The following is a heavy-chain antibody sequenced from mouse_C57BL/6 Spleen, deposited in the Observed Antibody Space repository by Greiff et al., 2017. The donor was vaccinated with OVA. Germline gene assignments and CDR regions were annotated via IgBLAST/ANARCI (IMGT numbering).Heavy chain of an antibody. D-gene: IGHD2-4*01. V-gene: IGHV1-81*01. CDR2: IYPRSGNT. CDR3: ARKGGLRDYFDY. Sequence: VKLQESGAELARPGASVKLSCKASGYTFTSYGISWVKQRTGQGLEWIGEIYPRSGNTYYNEKFKGKATLTADKSSSTAYMELRSLTSEDSAVYFCARKGGLRDYFDYWGQGTTLTVSS. J-gene: IGHJ2*01. CDR1: GYTFTSYG.